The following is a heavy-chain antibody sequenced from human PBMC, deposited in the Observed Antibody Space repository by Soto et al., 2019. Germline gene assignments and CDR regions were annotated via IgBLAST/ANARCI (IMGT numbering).Heavy chain of an antibody. CDR2: ISGSGVST. Sequence: EVQLLESGGGLVQPGGSLGLSCAASGFTFSSYAMSWVRQAPGKGLEWVSAISGSGVSTYYADSVKGRFTISRDNSKNTLYLQMNSLRAEDTAVYYCAKEKGYSSGWDGMDVWGQGTTVTVSS. CDR3: AKEKGYSSGWDGMDV. D-gene: IGHD6-19*01. V-gene: IGHV3-23*01. J-gene: IGHJ6*02. CDR1: GFTFSSYA.